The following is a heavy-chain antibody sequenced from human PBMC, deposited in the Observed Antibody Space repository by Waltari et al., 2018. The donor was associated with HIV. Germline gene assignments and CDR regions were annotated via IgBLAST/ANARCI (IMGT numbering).Heavy chain of an antibody. D-gene: IGHD3-3*01. CDR1: DYPITSGYY. J-gene: IGHJ4*02. Sequence: QVQLQESGPGLVKPSETLSLTCSVSDYPITSGYYWGWIRQSPGRELECIGSISHSGTTVYSPSLKSRITLFRNTSKNQFFLKLTSATAADTAVYYCASTYYDLLEGWYFDFWGQGRLVTVSS. CDR2: ISHSGTT. V-gene: IGHV4-38-2*02. CDR3: ASTYYDLLEGWYFDF.